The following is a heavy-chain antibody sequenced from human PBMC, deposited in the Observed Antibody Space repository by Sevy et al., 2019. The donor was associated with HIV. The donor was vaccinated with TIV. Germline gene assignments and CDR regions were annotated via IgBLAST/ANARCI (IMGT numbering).Heavy chain of an antibody. D-gene: IGHD6-13*01. V-gene: IGHV3-33*06. CDR3: AKGIAASGYYFDS. CDR2: IWYDGDNK. CDR1: GFTVSRYG. Sequence: GGSLRLSCAASGFTVSRYGMHWVRQTPGKGMEWVAGIWYDGDNKDYSDYGKGRFTISRDNSKNTVYLHMSSLKVEDTATYYCAKGIAASGYYFDSWGQGTLVTVSS. J-gene: IGHJ4*02.